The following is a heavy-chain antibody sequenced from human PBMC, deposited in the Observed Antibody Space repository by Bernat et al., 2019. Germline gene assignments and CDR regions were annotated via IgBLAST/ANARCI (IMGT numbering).Heavy chain of an antibody. CDR3: ARDSVPYSSGWYLFDY. CDR1: GFTFSSYA. D-gene: IGHD6-19*01. J-gene: IGHJ4*02. CDR2: ISYDGSNK. V-gene: IGHV3-30-3*01. Sequence: QVQLVESGGGVVQPGRSLRLSWAASGFTFSSYAMHWVRQAPGKGLEWVAVISYDGSNKYYADSVKGRFTISRDNSKNTLYLQMNSLRAEDTAVYYCARDSVPYSSGWYLFDYWGQGTLVTVSS.